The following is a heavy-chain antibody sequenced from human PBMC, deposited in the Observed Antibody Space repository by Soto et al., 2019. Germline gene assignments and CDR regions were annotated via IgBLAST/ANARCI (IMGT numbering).Heavy chain of an antibody. V-gene: IGHV4-34*01. CDR3: SRYARGVEGGFDH. D-gene: IGHD2-15*01. Sequence: QVQLQQWGAGLLKPSETLSLTCAVYGGSFSGYYWSWIRQPPGKGLEWIGEINHSGSTNYNPSLKSRVTISVNTAQDPFSPEVGSVAAAGTAVYFFSRYARGVEGGFDHLGQGNLVTGSS. CDR2: INHSGST. CDR1: GGSFSGYY. J-gene: IGHJ4*02.